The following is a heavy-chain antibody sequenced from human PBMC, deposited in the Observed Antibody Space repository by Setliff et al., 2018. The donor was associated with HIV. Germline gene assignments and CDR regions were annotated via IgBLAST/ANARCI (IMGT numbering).Heavy chain of an antibody. D-gene: IGHD6-19*01. Sequence: SETLSLTCTVSGGSISSSTYYWGWIRQPPGKGLEWIGTIYYSGSTYYNPSLKSRVTISVDTSKNQFSLKLSSVTAADTAVYYCARRGRIAVAGGFDYWGQGTLVTVSS. J-gene: IGHJ4*02. CDR1: GGSISSSTYY. CDR2: IYYSGST. V-gene: IGHV4-39*01. CDR3: ARRGRIAVAGGFDY.